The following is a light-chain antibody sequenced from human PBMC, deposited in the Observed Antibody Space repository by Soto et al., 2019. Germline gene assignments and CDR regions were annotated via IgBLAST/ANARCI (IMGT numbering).Light chain of an antibody. J-gene: IGLJ2*01. Sequence: QAVVTQPPSASGTPGQRVTISCSGSSSNIGSNTVSWYQQVPGTAPKLLIYRNDERPSGVPDRFSGSKSGTSASLAISGLQPEDETDYYCSAWDDSLDGPLFGGVTKLTVL. CDR2: RND. CDR1: SSNIGSNT. CDR3: SAWDDSLDGPL. V-gene: IGLV1-44*01.